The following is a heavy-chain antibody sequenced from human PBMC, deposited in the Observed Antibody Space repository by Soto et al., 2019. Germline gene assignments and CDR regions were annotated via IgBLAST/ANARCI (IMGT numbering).Heavy chain of an antibody. CDR2: ISYDGDNK. Sequence: GGSLRLSCAASGFTFARSVMHWVRQAPGKGLEWVAVISYDGDNKYYADSVKGRFTISRDNSENTLYLQMNSLRVEDMAVYYCARDRGPNEFWIGYPTGWFDPWGQGTLVTVSS. V-gene: IGHV3-30-3*01. CDR3: ARDRGPNEFWIGYPTGWFDP. D-gene: IGHD3-3*01. J-gene: IGHJ5*02. CDR1: GFTFARSV.